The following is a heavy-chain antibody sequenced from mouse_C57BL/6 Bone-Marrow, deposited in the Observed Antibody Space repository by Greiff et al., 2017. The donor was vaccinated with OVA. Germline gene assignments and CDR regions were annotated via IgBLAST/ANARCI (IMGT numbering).Heavy chain of an antibody. Sequence: SGAELVRPGASVTLSCKASGYTFTDYEMHWVKQTPVHGLEWIGAIDPETGGTAYNQKFKGKAILTADKSSSTAYMELRSLTSEDSAVYYCTRSGLLRSYFDYWGQGTTLTVSS. CDR1: GYTFTDYE. D-gene: IGHD1-1*01. CDR2: IDPETGGT. J-gene: IGHJ2*01. V-gene: IGHV1-15*01. CDR3: TRSGLLRSYFDY.